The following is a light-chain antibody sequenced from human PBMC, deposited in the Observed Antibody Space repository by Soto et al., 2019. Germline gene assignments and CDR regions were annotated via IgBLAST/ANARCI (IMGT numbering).Light chain of an antibody. J-gene: IGLJ3*02. Sequence: SYELTQKPSLSVAPEKTASITCGGDNIGSQSVHWYQHKPGQAPILVMRYDSDRPSGIPERFSGSNSGNTATLTISRVEAGDEADYYCQVWDSSSDRPVFGGGTKVTVL. CDR3: QVWDSSSDRPV. CDR1: NIGSQS. CDR2: YDS. V-gene: IGLV3-21*04.